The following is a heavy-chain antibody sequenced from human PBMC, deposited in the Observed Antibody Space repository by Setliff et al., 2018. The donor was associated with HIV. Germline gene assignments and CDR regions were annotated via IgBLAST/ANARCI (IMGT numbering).Heavy chain of an antibody. V-gene: IGHV5-51*01. CDR2: VFPDDSDT. CDR1: GYRFTTLW. D-gene: IGHD3-10*01. J-gene: IGHJ4*02. CDR3: ARSMGFKATTRLDF. Sequence: GESLKISCQASGYRFTTLWIAWVRQMPGKGLEWMGMVFPDDSDTRYSPSFQGQVSMSADKSINTAYLQWSSLKASDTAVYYCARSMGFKATTRLDFWGPGTLVTVSS.